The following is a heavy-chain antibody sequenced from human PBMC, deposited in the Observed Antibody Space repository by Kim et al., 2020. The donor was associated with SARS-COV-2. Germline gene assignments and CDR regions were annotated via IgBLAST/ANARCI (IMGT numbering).Heavy chain of an antibody. Sequence: GGTNYAQRFQGRVTMTRDTSISTVYLEMTMLRSDDTAVYYCARSSLLDFDYWGQGTLVTVSS. V-gene: IGHV1-2*02. CDR2: GGT. D-gene: IGHD2-15*01. CDR3: ARSSLLDFDY. J-gene: IGHJ4*02.